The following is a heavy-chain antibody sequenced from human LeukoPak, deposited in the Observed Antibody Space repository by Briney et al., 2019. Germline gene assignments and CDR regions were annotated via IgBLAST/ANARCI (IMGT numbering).Heavy chain of an antibody. CDR2: ISYDGSNK. J-gene: IGHJ4*02. D-gene: IGHD4-23*01. CDR3: AYGGNFDY. CDR1: GFTFSSYG. Sequence: GRSLRLSCAASGFTFSSYGMHWVRQAPGKGLEWVAVISYDGSNKYYADSVKGRFTISRDNSKNTLYLQMNSLRAEDTAVYYRAYGGNFDYWGQGTLVTVSS. V-gene: IGHV3-30*03.